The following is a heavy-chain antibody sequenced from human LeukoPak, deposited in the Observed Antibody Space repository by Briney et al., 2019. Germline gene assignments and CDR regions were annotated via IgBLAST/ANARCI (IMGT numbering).Heavy chain of an antibody. CDR1: GFTFSSYA. V-gene: IGHV3-30-3*01. CDR2: ISYDGSNK. D-gene: IGHD5-18*01. Sequence: PGGSLRLSCAASGFTFSSYAMHWVRQAPGKGLEWVAVISYDGSNKYYADSVKGRFTISRDNSKNTLYLQMNSLRAEDTAVYYCARTYSYGYYFDYWGQGTLVTVSS. CDR3: ARTYSYGYYFDY. J-gene: IGHJ4*02.